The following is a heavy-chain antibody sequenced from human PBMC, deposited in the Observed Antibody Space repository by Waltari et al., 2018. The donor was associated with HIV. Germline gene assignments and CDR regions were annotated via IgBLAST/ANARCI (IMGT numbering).Heavy chain of an antibody. CDR3: TSSRGVGNSLAYYYYYYGMEV. CDR1: GFTFHNAW. Sequence: EVQLVESGGGLVKPGGSLRLSCTGSGFTFHNAWMSWVRQAPGKGLEWVGRIKSKDDGGTTDYAAPVKGRFIISRDDSKNTLYLQMNSLKTEDTAVYYCTSSRGVGNSLAYYYYYYGMEVWGQGTTVTVSS. J-gene: IGHJ6*01. V-gene: IGHV3-15*01. CDR2: IKSKDDGGTT. D-gene: IGHD2-15*01.